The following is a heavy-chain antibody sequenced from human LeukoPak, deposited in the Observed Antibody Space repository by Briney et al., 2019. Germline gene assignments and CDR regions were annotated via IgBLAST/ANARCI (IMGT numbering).Heavy chain of an antibody. V-gene: IGHV3-30-3*01. J-gene: IGHJ4*02. CDR3: ARDGEQYYYDSRIDY. CDR1: GFTFSSYA. Sequence: PGGSLRLSCAASGFTFSSYAMHWARQAPGKGREWVAVISYDGSNKYYADSVKGRFTISRDNSKNTLYLQMNSLGAEDTAVYYCARDGEQYYYDSRIDYWGQGTLVTVSS. CDR2: ISYDGSNK. D-gene: IGHD3-22*01.